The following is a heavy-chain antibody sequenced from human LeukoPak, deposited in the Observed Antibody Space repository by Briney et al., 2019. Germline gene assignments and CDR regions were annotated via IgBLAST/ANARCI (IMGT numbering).Heavy chain of an antibody. J-gene: IGHJ4*02. V-gene: IGHV4-59*08. D-gene: IGHD6-13*01. CDR1: GGSISSYY. CDR3: LYSSGWYSVVY. CDR2: IHYSGST. Sequence: PSETLSLTCTVSGGSISSYYCNWIRQTPGRGLEWIGYIHYSGSTNYSPSLKSRVTISLDTSKNQFSLKLNSVTAADMAVYYCLYSSGWYSVVYWGQGTLVTVSS.